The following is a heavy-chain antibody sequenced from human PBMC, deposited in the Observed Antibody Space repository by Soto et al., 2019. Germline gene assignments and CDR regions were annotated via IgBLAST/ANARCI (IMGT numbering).Heavy chain of an antibody. V-gene: IGHV1-69*05. CDR2: IIPIFGTA. Sequence: GASVKVSCKASGGTFSSYAIRWVRQAPGQGLEWMGGIIPIFGTANYAQKLQGRVTMTTDTSTSTAYMELRSLRSDDTAVYYCAKDLMVGATGGYSYCGRDVGGKGTMVTFPS. CDR1: GGTFSSYA. J-gene: IGHJ6*04. D-gene: IGHD1-26*01. CDR3: AKDLMVGATGGYSYCGRDV.